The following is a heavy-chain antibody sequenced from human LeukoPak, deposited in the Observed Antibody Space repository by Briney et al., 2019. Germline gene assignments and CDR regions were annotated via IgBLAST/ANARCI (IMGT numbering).Heavy chain of an antibody. D-gene: IGHD5-18*01. CDR1: GYTFTDYY. CDR2: INPNSGGT. Sequence: ASVKVSCKASGYTFTDYYLHWVRQAPGQGLEWMGWINPNSGGTNYAQKFQGRVTLTRDTSITTAYMELSRLRSDDTAVYYWAGGGGYSYDYQAYGGQGTLATASS. V-gene: IGHV1-2*02. CDR3: AGGGGYSYDYQAY. J-gene: IGHJ4*02.